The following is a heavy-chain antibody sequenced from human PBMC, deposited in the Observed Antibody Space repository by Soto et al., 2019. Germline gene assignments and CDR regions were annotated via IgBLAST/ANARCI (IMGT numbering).Heavy chain of an antibody. Sequence: QVHLVQSGAEVKKPGASVKVSCKAPGYTFTSYGITWVRQAPGQGLEWMGWISAHNGNTDYAQKLQGRVIVTRDTSTSTGYMELRSLRSDDTAVYYCARGRYGDYWGQGARVTVSS. CDR3: ARGRYGDY. V-gene: IGHV1-18*01. CDR2: ISAHNGNT. D-gene: IGHD1-1*01. J-gene: IGHJ4*02. CDR1: GYTFTSYG.